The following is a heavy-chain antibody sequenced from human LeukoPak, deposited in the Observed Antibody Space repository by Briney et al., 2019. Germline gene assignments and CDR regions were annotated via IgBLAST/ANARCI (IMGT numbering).Heavy chain of an antibody. CDR1: GGSFSGYY. CDR3: ASLDAIVVVPAAGYYGMDV. V-gene: IGHV4-34*01. Sequence: PSETLSLTCAVYGGSFSGYYWSWIRQPPGKGLEWIGEINHSGSTNYNPSLKSRVTISVDTSKNQFSLKLSSVTAADTAVYYCASLDAIVVVPAAGYYGMDVWGQGTTVTVSS. CDR2: INHSGST. D-gene: IGHD2-2*01. J-gene: IGHJ6*02.